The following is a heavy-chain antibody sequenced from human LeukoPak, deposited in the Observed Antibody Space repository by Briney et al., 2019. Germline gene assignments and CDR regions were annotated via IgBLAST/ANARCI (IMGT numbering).Heavy chain of an antibody. CDR1: GFTFSNYA. CDR3: AKELGRAADGTSY. D-gene: IGHD6-13*01. CDR2: ITGSGGST. V-gene: IGHV3-23*01. Sequence: GGSWSLSCEASGFTFSNYAMTWPRQAQGKGLEGVSSITGSGGSTDCADSVKSRFTISKDNSKNTLYLQMNSLRAEDTAVYYCAKELGRAADGTSYWGQGTLVTVSS. J-gene: IGHJ4*02.